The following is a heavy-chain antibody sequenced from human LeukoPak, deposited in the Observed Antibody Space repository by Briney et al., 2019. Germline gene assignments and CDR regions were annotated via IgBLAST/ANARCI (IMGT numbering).Heavy chain of an antibody. Sequence: GGSLRLSCAASGFVFSTYEMDWVRQAPGKGLEWVSYISSSDGTTYYADSVKGRFTISRDNAKNSLYLQMNSLRAEDTAVYYCARDRAPIHYYDSSGYDPWGQGTLVTVSS. CDR3: ARDRAPIHYYDSSGYDP. CDR2: ISSSDGTT. J-gene: IGHJ5*02. D-gene: IGHD3-22*01. CDR1: GFVFSTYE. V-gene: IGHV3-48*03.